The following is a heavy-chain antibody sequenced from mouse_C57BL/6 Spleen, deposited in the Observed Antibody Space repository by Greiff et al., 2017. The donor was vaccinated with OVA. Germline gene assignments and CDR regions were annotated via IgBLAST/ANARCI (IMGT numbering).Heavy chain of an antibody. D-gene: IGHD1-1*01. Sequence: EVQLQQSGPELVKPGASVKISCKASGYTFTDYYMNWVKQSHGKSLEWIGDINPNNGGTSYNQKFKGKATLTVDKSSSTAYMELRSLTSEDSAVYYCARWGYGSSEGFAYWGQGTLVTVSA. V-gene: IGHV1-26*01. J-gene: IGHJ3*01. CDR3: ARWGYGSSEGFAY. CDR2: INPNNGGT. CDR1: GYTFTDYY.